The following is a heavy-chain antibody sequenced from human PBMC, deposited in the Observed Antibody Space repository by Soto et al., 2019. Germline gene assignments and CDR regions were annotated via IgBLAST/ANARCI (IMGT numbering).Heavy chain of an antibody. CDR2: ISGSGAGT. CDR1: GFSFSSYA. J-gene: IGHJ4*02. Sequence: GWSLRLSCAASGFSFSSYAMGGFLKAPGKGLEWVSTISGSGAGTYYADSVKGRFTISRDNSKNTLYLQMNSLRAEDTAVYYCACYYDSTVYYWVAYWGQGTLVTAPQ. V-gene: IGHV3-23*01. CDR3: ACYYDSTVYYWVAY. D-gene: IGHD3-22*01.